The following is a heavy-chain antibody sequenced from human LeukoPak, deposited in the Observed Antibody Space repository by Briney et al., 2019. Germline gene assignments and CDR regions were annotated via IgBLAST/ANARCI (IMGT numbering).Heavy chain of an antibody. D-gene: IGHD6-19*01. Sequence: SETLSLTCAVYGGSFSGYYWSWSRQPPGKGLEWIGEINHSGSTNYNPSLKSRVTISVDTSKNQFSLKLSSVTAADTAVYYCARGRQQWLVPLDYWGQGTLVTVSS. V-gene: IGHV4-34*01. CDR3: ARGRQQWLVPLDY. CDR2: INHSGST. J-gene: IGHJ4*02. CDR1: GGSFSGYY.